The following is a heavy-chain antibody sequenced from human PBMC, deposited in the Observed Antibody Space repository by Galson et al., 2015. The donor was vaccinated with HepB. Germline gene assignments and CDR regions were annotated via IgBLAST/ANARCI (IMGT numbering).Heavy chain of an antibody. CDR3: ANRYCTSTSCAFDP. V-gene: IGHV4-30-2*01. Sequence: TLSLTCAVSGGSIGSGGYSWSWIRQPPGQALEWIGYIYHSGSTYYNPSLKSRVTISLDRSKNHFSLKLTSVTAADTAVYYCANRYCTSTSCAFDPWGQGTLVTVSS. CDR1: GGSIGSGGYS. D-gene: IGHD2-2*01. CDR2: IYHSGST. J-gene: IGHJ5*02.